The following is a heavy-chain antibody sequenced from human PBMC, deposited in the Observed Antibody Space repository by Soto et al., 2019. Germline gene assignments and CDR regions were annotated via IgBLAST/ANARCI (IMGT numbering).Heavy chain of an antibody. V-gene: IGHV4-39*01. CDR1: GDSITASYSN. J-gene: IGHJ4*02. CDR2: FYYSGTT. CDR3: SKLVRDYVRRSDLDH. D-gene: IGHD3-10*02. Sequence: KPSETLSLTCTVSGDSITASYSNWAWIRQPPGKGLEWIGTFYYSGTTSQNPPLRSRITISGDTARNQFSLNLRSVTAADSGVYYCSKLVRDYVRRSDLDHWGQGTLVTVSS.